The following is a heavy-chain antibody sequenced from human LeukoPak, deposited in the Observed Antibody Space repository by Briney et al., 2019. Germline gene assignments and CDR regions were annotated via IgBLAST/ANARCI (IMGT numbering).Heavy chain of an antibody. Sequence: ASVKVSCKASGYTFTSYYMHWVRQAPGQGLEWMGIINPSGGSTSYAQKFQGRVTMTRDTSTSTVYMELSSLRSEDTAVYYCARDHSSSWYLSNWYFDLWGRGTLVTVSS. CDR2: INPSGGST. CDR3: ARDHSSSWYLSNWYFDL. D-gene: IGHD6-13*01. J-gene: IGHJ2*01. CDR1: GYTFTSYY. V-gene: IGHV1-46*01.